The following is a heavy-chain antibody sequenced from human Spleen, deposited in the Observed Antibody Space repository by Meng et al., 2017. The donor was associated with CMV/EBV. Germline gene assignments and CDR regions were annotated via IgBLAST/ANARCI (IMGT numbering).Heavy chain of an antibody. J-gene: IGHJ5*02. V-gene: IGHV4-39*07. Sequence: GSSSGSGSYWDWIRQPPGKGLEWIASIYYSGNAYYNPSLKSRVSISIDTSKNQFSLKLKSVTAADTAVYFCARAPDYSDSSTGWFDPWGQGTLVTVSS. D-gene: IGHD3-22*01. CDR3: ARAPDYSDSSTGWFDP. CDR2: IYYSGNA. CDR1: GSSSGSGSY.